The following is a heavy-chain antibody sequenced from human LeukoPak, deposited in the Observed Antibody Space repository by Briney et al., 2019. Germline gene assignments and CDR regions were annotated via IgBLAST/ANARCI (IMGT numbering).Heavy chain of an antibody. V-gene: IGHV1-18*01. CDR3: ARVGYSSSPDNWFDP. J-gene: IGHJ5*02. CDR1: GYTFTSYG. D-gene: IGHD6-6*01. CDR2: ISAYNGNT. Sequence: GESLKISCKASGYTFTSYGISWVRQAPGQGLEWMGWISAYNGNTNYAQKLQGRVTMTTDTSTSTAYMELRSLRSGDTAVYYCARVGYSSSPDNWFDPWGQGTLVTVSS.